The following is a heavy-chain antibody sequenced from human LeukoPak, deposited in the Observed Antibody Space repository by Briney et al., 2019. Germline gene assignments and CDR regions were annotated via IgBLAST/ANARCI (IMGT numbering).Heavy chain of an antibody. V-gene: IGHV4-34*01. J-gene: IGHJ6*02. D-gene: IGHD2-2*01. CDR3: ARDSGDLDDIVVVPAAMNYYHGMDV. CDR2: VNHGGTT. Sequence: PSETLSLTCAVYGESFSDYYWSWIRQPPGRGLEWIGEVNHGGTTNYNPSLKSRVIISADTSKNQFSLKLNSVTAADTAVYYCARDSGDLDDIVVVPAAMNYYHGMDVWGQGTTVTVSS. CDR1: GESFSDYY.